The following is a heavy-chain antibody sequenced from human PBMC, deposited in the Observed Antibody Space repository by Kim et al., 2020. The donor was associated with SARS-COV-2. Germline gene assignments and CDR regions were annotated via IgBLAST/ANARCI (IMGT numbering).Heavy chain of an antibody. D-gene: IGHD3-10*01. CDR2: ISAYNGNT. CDR3: ARDKLLWFGESAYFDY. J-gene: IGHJ4*02. V-gene: IGHV1-18*04. Sequence: ASVKVSCKASGYTFTSYGISWVRQAPGQGLEWMGWISAYNGNTNYAQKLQGRVTMTTDTSTNTAYMELRSLRSDDTAVYYCARDKLLWFGESAYFDYWGQGTLVTVSS. CDR1: GYTFTSYG.